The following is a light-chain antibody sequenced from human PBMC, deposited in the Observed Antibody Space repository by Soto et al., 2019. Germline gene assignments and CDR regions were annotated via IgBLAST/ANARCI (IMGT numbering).Light chain of an antibody. CDR2: DAS. CDR3: QQYDNLPLT. CDR1: QDIKNY. V-gene: IGKV1-33*01. Sequence: DIQMTQSPSSLSSSVVDRVTITCHASQDIKNYLNWYQQKSGKAPKLLIYDASDLETGVPSRFSGSGSGTDFTFTINSLQPEDIATYYCQQYDNLPLTFGGGTKV. J-gene: IGKJ4*01.